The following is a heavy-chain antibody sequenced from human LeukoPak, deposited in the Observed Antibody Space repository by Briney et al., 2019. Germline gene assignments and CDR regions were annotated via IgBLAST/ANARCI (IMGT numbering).Heavy chain of an antibody. Sequence: SETLSLTCAVYGGSFSGYYWSWIRQPPGKGLEWLGEINHSGSTNYNPSLKSRVTISVDTSKNQFSLKLSSVTAADTAFYYCVRGGGFYGSGTTHFDYWGQGTLATVSS. CDR1: GGSFSGYY. J-gene: IGHJ4*02. CDR2: INHSGST. CDR3: VRGGGFYGSGTTHFDY. V-gene: IGHV4-34*01. D-gene: IGHD3-10*01.